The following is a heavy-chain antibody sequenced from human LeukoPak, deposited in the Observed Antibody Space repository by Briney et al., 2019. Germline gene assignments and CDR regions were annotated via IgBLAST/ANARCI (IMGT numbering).Heavy chain of an antibody. CDR1: GGTFSSYA. J-gene: IGHJ3*02. Sequence: SVKVSCEASGGTFSSYAISWVRQAPGQGLEWMGGIIPIFGTANYAQKFQGRVTITTDESTSTAYMELSSLRSEDTAVYYCARGYTSTYYGSGSYLVSADDAFDIWGQGTMVTVSS. CDR2: IIPIFGTA. CDR3: ARGYTSTYYGSGSYLVSADDAFDI. V-gene: IGHV1-69*05. D-gene: IGHD3-10*01.